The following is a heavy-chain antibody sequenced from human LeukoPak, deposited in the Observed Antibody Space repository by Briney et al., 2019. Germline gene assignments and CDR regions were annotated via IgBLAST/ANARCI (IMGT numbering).Heavy chain of an antibody. J-gene: IGHJ4*02. D-gene: IGHD3-3*01. Sequence: GGSLRLSCAASGFTFSSYGMHWVRQAPGKGLEWVAVIWYDGSNKYYADSVKGRFTISRDNSKNTLYLQMNSLRAEDTAVYYCARGKDPAQKNYDFWSGVNYYFDYWGQGTLVTVSS. CDR2: IWYDGSNK. CDR1: GFTFSSYG. CDR3: ARGKDPAQKNYDFWSGVNYYFDY. V-gene: IGHV3-33*01.